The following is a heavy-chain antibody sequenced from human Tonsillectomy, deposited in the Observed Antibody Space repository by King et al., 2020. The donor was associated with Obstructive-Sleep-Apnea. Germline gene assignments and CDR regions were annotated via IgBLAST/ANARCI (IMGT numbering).Heavy chain of an antibody. CDR2: INPDNGGT. CDR3: ARGELTVVVTDYKYGMDV. J-gene: IGHJ6*02. V-gene: IGHV1-2*02. Sequence: QLVQSGTEVKKPGASMKVSCKASGYTFTGHYMHWVRQAPGQGLEWMGWINPDNGGTNFAQKFQGRVTMTRDTSISTAYMELSRLRSDDTAVYYCARGELTVVVTDYKYGMDVWGQGTTVTVSS. D-gene: IGHD5-18*01. CDR1: GYTFTGHY.